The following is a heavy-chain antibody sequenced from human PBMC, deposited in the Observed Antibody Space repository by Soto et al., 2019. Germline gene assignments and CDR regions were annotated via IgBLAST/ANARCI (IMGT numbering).Heavy chain of an antibody. CDR1: GFTFSSYA. CDR3: AKRSPPSDGELFGRPKD. V-gene: IGHV3-23*01. D-gene: IGHD6-6*01. Sequence: PVGSLRLSCGGSGFTFSSYAMIWVRQAPGKGLEWVSGISGNGDTTYYADSLKGRFSISRDNSKNTVYLQMNSLRAEDTAVYYCAKRSPPSDGELFGRPKDWGQGTLVTVSS. CDR2: ISGNGDTT. J-gene: IGHJ4*02.